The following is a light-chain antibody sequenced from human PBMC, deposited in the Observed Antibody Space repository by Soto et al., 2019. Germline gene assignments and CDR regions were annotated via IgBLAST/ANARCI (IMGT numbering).Light chain of an antibody. V-gene: IGKV1-9*01. CDR3: QQLNSLPYT. CDR2: AAS. J-gene: IGKJ2*01. CDR1: QGISSY. Sequence: DIQLTQSPSFLSASVGDRVTITCRASQGISSYLAWYQQKPGKAPKLLIYAASTLQSGVPSRFSGSGSGTEFTLPISSLQPEDFATYYCQQLNSLPYTFGQGTKLEIK.